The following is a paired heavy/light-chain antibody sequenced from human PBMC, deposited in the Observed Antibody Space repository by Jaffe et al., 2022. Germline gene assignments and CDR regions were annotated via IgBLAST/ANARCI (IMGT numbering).Light chain of an antibody. CDR3: QQYYNTPPT. J-gene: IGKJ5*01. CDR1: QSILYNPNNKNY. CDR2: WAS. Sequence: DIVMTQSPDSLAVSLGERATINCRSSQSILYNPNNKNYLAWYQQKPGQPPKLLIYWASTRESGVPDRFSGSGSVTDFTLSISSLQAEDVAVYYCQQYYNTPPTFGQGTRLEIK. V-gene: IGKV4-1*01.
Heavy chain of an antibody. Sequence: EVQLVESGGGLVQPGGSLRVSCAASGFTFGRYWMNWVRQAPGKGLEWVAHIKQDSSEKYYADSVKGRFTISRDNAKNSLFLQMNSLRADDTAVYYCARDMGATVTTFRIFDSWGQGTLVTVSS. CDR2: IKQDSSEK. V-gene: IGHV3-7*01. D-gene: IGHD4-17*01. CDR3: ARDMGATVTTFRIFDS. J-gene: IGHJ4*02. CDR1: GFTFGRYW.